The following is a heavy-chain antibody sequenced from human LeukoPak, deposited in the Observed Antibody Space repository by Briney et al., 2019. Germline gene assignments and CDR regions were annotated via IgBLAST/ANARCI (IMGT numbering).Heavy chain of an antibody. CDR3: AKDGGYDFWSGYPVDY. D-gene: IGHD3-3*01. Sequence: GGSLRLSCAASGFTFSSYAMSWVRQAPGKGLEWVSAISGSGGSTYYADSVKGRFTISRDNSKNTLYLQMNSLRAEDTAVYYCAKDGGYDFWSGYPVDYWGQGTLVTVSS. CDR2: ISGSGGST. CDR1: GFTFSSYA. V-gene: IGHV3-23*01. J-gene: IGHJ4*02.